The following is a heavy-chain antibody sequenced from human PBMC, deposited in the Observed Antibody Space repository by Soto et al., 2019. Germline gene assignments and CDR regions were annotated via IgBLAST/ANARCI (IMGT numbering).Heavy chain of an antibody. Sequence: TSETLSLTCTVSGGSISSSSYYWGWIRQPPGKGLEWIGSIYYSGSTYYNPSLKSRVTISVDTSKNQSSLKLSSVTAADTAVYYCARHQWIHSNFDYWGQGTLVTVSS. V-gene: IGHV4-39*01. CDR1: GGSISSSSYY. CDR2: IYYSGST. D-gene: IGHD5-18*01. J-gene: IGHJ4*02. CDR3: ARHQWIHSNFDY.